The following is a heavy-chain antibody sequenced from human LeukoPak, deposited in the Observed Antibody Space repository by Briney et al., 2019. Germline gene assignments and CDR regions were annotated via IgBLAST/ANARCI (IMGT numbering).Heavy chain of an antibody. J-gene: IGHJ6*02. CDR3: ARDYDMDV. Sequence: GGSLRLSCAASGFTFSDYIMNWVRQAPGKGLEWVSSISSSSSYIHYAESVKGRFTISRDNAKNSLYLQMNSLRAEDTAVYYCARDYDMDVWGQGTTVTVSS. V-gene: IGHV3-21*01. CDR1: GFTFSDYI. CDR2: ISSSSSYI.